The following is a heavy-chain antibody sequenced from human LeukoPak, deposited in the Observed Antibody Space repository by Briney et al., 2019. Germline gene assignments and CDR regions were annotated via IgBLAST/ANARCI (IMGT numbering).Heavy chain of an antibody. J-gene: IGHJ4*02. CDR2: ISAYNGNT. CDR3: ATAGYYDSSGYFGDY. Sequence: ASVNVSCKASGYTFTSYGISWVRQAPGQGLEWMGWISAYNGNTNYAQKLQGRVTMTTDTSTSTAYMELRSLRSDDTAVYYCATAGYYDSSGYFGDYWGQGTLVTVSS. V-gene: IGHV1-18*01. D-gene: IGHD3-22*01. CDR1: GYTFTSYG.